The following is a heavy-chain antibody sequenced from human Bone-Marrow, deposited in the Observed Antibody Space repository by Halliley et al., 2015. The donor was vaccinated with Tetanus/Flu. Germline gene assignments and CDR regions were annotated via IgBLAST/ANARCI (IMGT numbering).Heavy chain of an antibody. CDR2: VSSDGGTE. CDR3: ARACGVGGNCFYIDF. D-gene: IGHD2-21*01. Sequence: WVAIVSSDGGTEYYADSVEGRFTVSRDNSENTVSLQMNSLRAEDTAVYYCARACGVGGNCFYIDFWGRGTLVTVSS. V-gene: IGHV3-30*03. J-gene: IGHJ4*02.